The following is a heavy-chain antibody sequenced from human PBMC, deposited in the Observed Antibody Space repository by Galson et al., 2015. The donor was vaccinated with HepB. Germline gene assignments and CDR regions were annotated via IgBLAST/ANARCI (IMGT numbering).Heavy chain of an antibody. CDR2: ITNSGGRR. CDR1: GFRFNIYD. J-gene: IGHJ6*02. V-gene: IGHV3-23*01. D-gene: IGHD6-6*01. Sequence: SLRLSCAASGFRFNIYDMSWVRQAPGKGLEWVSGITNSGGRRYYAEPGKGRFTISRDNSKNTVFLQMSSLRAEGTAIYYCAKGAYMSSYSLYGMDAWGQGTTVIVSS. CDR3: AKGAYMSSYSLYGMDA.